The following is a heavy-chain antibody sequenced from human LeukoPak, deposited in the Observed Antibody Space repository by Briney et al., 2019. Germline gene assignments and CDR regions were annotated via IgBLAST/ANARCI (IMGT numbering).Heavy chain of an antibody. J-gene: IGHJ4*02. CDR3: ARGSRIAAAGTHFDY. V-gene: IGHV1-2*06. CDR2: INPNSGGT. D-gene: IGHD6-13*01. Sequence: ASVKVSCKASGYTFTGYYMHWVRQAPGQGLEWMGRINPNSGGTNYAQKFQGRVTMTRDTSISTAYMELSSLRSEDTAVYYCARGSRIAAAGTHFDYWGQGTLVTVSS. CDR1: GYTFTGYY.